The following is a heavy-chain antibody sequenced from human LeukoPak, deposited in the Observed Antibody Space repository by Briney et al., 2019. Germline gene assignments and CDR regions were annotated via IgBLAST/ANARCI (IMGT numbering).Heavy chain of an antibody. V-gene: IGHV3-30*03. CDR1: GFTFSSYW. CDR3: ARGGGYYDSSGNDAFDI. J-gene: IGHJ3*02. CDR2: ISYDGSNK. Sequence: PGGSLRLSYAASGFTFSSYWMSWVRQAPGKGLEWVAVISYDGSNKYYADSVKGRFTISRDNSKNTLYLQMNSLRAEDTAVYYCARGGGYYDSSGNDAFDIWGQGTMVTVSS. D-gene: IGHD3-22*01.